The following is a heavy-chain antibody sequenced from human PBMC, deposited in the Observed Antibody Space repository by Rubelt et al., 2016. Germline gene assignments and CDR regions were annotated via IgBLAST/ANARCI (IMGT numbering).Heavy chain of an antibody. Sequence: EVQLLESGGGLVQPGGSLRLSCAASGFTFGSYAMRWVRQAPGKGLEWVAYIKEDGSGKYYVDSVKGRFTISRDNAKNSLYLQMNSLRAEDTAVYYCAREIDYFDYWGQGTLVTVSS. CDR3: AREIDYFDY. CDR1: GFTFGSYA. J-gene: IGHJ4*02. V-gene: IGHV3-7*03. CDR2: IKEDGSGK.